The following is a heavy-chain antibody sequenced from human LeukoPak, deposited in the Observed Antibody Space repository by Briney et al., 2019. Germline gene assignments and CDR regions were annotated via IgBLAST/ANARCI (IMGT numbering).Heavy chain of an antibody. CDR1: GGSFSNYY. CDR3: ARQPPQYYGMDV. D-gene: IGHD1-14*01. CDR2: IYTSGST. Sequence: SETLSLTCTVSGGSFSNYYWSWIRQPAGKGLQWIGRIYTSGSTNYNPSVKSRVTMSVDTSNNQFSLKLTSVTAADTAVYYCARQPPQYYGMDVWGQGTTVTVSS. V-gene: IGHV4-4*07. J-gene: IGHJ6*02.